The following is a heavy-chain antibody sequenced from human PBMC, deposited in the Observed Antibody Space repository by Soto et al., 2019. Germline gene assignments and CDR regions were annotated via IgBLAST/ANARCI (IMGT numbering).Heavy chain of an antibody. J-gene: IGHJ6*02. Sequence: KPSETLSLTCTVSGGSINYSYWTWIRQPPGKGLEWIGYISYTGSANYNASLKSRLTISVDTSKNQFSLKFSSVTAADTALYYCARVNYGDYYYGMDVWGQGTTVTVSS. D-gene: IGHD4-17*01. CDR3: ARVNYGDYYYGMDV. CDR1: GGSINYSY. V-gene: IGHV4-59*01. CDR2: ISYTGSA.